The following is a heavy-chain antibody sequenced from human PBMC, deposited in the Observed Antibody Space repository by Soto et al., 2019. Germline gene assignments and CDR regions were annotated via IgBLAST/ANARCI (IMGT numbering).Heavy chain of an antibody. D-gene: IGHD3-22*01. J-gene: IGHJ6*02. V-gene: IGHV5-10-1*01. CDR3: AVSSGYYYYYGMDV. CDR2: IDPSDSYT. Sequence: GESLKISCKGSGYSFTSYWISWVRQMPGKGLGWMGRIDPSDSYTNYSPSFQGHVTISADKSISTAYLQWSSLKASDTAMYYCAVSSGYYYYYGMDVWGQGTTVTVSS. CDR1: GYSFTSYW.